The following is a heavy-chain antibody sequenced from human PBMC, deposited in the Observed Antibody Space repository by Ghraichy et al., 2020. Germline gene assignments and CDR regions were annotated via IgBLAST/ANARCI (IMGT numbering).Heavy chain of an antibody. CDR1: GFTFSSYS. J-gene: IGHJ4*02. Sequence: GGSLRLSCAASGFTFSSYSMNWVRQAPGKGLEWVSSISSSSSYIYYADSVKGRFTISRDNAKNSLYLQMNSLRAEDTAVYFCAREMYYYDSSGYSLWYFDYWGQGTLVTVSS. D-gene: IGHD3-22*01. CDR2: ISSSSSYI. CDR3: AREMYYYDSSGYSLWYFDY. V-gene: IGHV3-21*01.